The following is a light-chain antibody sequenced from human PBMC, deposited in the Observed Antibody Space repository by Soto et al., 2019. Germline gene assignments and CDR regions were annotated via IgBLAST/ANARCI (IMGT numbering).Light chain of an antibody. J-gene: IGLJ2*01. CDR2: EVS. CDR3: SSYTTSTTLVI. Sequence: QLVLTQPASVSGSPGQSITISCTGTSSDVGAYNYVSWYQQYPGKAPKLMIFEVSNRPSGISNRFSGSKSGNTASLTISGLQAEDEADYYCSSYTTSTTLVIFGGGTKLTVL. CDR1: SSDVGAYNY. V-gene: IGLV2-14*01.